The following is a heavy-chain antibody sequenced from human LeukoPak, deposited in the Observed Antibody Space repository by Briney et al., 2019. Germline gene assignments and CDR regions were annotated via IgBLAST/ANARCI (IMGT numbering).Heavy chain of an antibody. Sequence: ASVKVSCKASGYTFTSYYMHWVRQAPGQGLEWMGWINPNSGGTNYAQKFQGRVTMTRDTSISTAYMELSRLRSDDTAVYYCARDLFTMVRGVIDYWGQGTLVTVSS. CDR2: INPNSGGT. J-gene: IGHJ4*02. CDR1: GYTFTSYY. D-gene: IGHD3-10*01. CDR3: ARDLFTMVRGVIDY. V-gene: IGHV1-2*02.